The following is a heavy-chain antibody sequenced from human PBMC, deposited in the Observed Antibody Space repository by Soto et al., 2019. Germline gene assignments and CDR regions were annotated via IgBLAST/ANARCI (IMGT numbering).Heavy chain of an antibody. D-gene: IGHD3-22*01. Sequence: GESLKISCKGSGYSFTSYWIGWVRQMPGKGLEWMGIIYPGDSDTRYSPSFQGQITISADKSISTAYLQWSSLKASDTAMYYCARQLDSSGYNWAIWGQGTKVTVSS. V-gene: IGHV5-51*01. J-gene: IGHJ3*02. CDR3: ARQLDSSGYNWAI. CDR2: IYPGDSDT. CDR1: GYSFTSYW.